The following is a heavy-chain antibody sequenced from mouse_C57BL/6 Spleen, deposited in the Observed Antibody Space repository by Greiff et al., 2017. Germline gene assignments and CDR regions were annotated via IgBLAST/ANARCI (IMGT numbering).Heavy chain of an antibody. CDR1: GFTFSDYG. Sequence: EVMLVESGGGLVKPGGSLKLSCAASGFTFSDYGMHWVRQAPEKGLEWVAYISSGSSTIDYADTVKGRFTISRDNAKNTLFLQLTSLRSEDTAMYYCARTIYDGDYVDYAMDYWGQGTSVTVSS. V-gene: IGHV5-17*01. CDR3: ARTIYDGDYVDYAMDY. CDR2: ISSGSSTI. D-gene: IGHD2-3*01. J-gene: IGHJ4*01.